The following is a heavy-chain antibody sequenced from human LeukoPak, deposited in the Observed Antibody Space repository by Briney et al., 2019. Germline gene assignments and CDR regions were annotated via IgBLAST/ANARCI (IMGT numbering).Heavy chain of an antibody. CDR1: GYTFTSYG. CDR3: ARTLYATGTYYFDY. D-gene: IGHD4-17*01. CDR2: ISAYNGNT. V-gene: IGHV1-18*01. J-gene: IGHJ4*02. Sequence: ASVKVSCKASGYTFTSYGISWVRQAPGRGLEWMGWISAYNGNTNYAQKLQGRVTMTTDTSTSTAYMELRSLRSDDTAVYYCARTLYATGTYYFDYWGQGTLVTVSS.